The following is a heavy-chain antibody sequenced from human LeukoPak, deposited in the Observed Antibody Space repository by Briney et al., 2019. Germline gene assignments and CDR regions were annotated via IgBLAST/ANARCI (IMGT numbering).Heavy chain of an antibody. CDR2: IYPGDSDT. V-gene: IGHV5-51*01. Sequence: GESLKISCKGSGYSFTSYWIGWVRQMPGKGLEWIGIIYPGDSDTRYSPSFQGQVTISADKSFSTAYLQCSSLKASDTAMYYCARRRDGYNTYYFDYWGQGTLVTVSS. CDR1: GYSFTSYW. CDR3: ARRRDGYNTYYFDY. J-gene: IGHJ4*02. D-gene: IGHD5-24*01.